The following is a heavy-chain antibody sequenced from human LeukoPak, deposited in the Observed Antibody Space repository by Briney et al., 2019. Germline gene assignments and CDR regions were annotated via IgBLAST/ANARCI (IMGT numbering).Heavy chain of an antibody. V-gene: IGHV1-2*02. CDR1: GYTFTGYY. J-gene: IGHJ5*02. Sequence: ASVKVSCKASGYTFTGYYMHWVRQAPGQGLEWMGWINPNSGGANYAQKFQGRVTMTRDTSISTAYMELSRLRSDDTAVYYCATSKTGTFWFDPWGQGTLVTVSS. D-gene: IGHD1-1*01. CDR2: INPNSGGA. CDR3: ATSKTGTFWFDP.